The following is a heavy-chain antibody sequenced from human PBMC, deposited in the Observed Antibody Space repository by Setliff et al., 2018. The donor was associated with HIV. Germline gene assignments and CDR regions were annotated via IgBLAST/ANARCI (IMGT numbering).Heavy chain of an antibody. CDR2: IYPKNGET. Sequence: ASVKVSCKISTLTFTDYYFYWVRQAPGQGFEWMGQIYPKNGETVYAEKFHGRLTITADTSTDTMYLELSSLRSDDTAVYFCATLWLMYYDYWGQGTLVTVS. V-gene: IGHV1-69-2*01. CDR3: ATLWLMYYDY. J-gene: IGHJ4*02. CDR1: TLTFTDYY. D-gene: IGHD3-10*01.